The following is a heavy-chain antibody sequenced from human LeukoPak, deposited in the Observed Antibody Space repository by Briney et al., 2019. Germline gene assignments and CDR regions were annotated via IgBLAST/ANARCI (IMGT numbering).Heavy chain of an antibody. CDR2: INHSGST. V-gene: IGHV4-34*01. Sequence: SETLSLTCAVYGGSFSGYYWSWIRQPPGKGLEWIGEINHSGSTNYKPSLKRRVTISVDTYKNKFSLNLSSVTAADSAVYYCARGGEMATIDLFDYWGQGTLVTVSS. CDR1: GGSFSGYY. J-gene: IGHJ4*02. CDR3: ARGGEMATIDLFDY. D-gene: IGHD5-24*01.